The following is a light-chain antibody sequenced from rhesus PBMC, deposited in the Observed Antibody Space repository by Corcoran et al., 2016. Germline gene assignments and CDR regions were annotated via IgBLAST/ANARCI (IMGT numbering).Light chain of an antibody. J-gene: IGKJ1*01. CDR2: YTS. Sequence: DIQMTQSPSSLSASVGDTVTITCRASQGINNYLAWYQQKPGKAPKTLIYYTSNLASGVPSRFRGSGYGIDCTLTINSLQPEDFAFYYCQQHNSYPLTFGRGTKVELK. CDR3: QQHNSYPLT. CDR1: QGINNY. V-gene: IGKV1S16*01.